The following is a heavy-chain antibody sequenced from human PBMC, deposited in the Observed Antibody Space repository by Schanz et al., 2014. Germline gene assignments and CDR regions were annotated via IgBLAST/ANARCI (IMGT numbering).Heavy chain of an antibody. CDR2: IDRDGGHT. D-gene: IGHD1-26*01. Sequence: EVQLVESGGVVAQPGGSLRLSCAASGFSFDDYTMHWVRQAPGKGLEWVSLIDRDGGHTYYADSVKGRFTIPRDNSKTTLSLQMNSLRTEDTALYYCAKDSRGSYFDMDVWGQGTTVTVSS. CDR1: GFSFDDYT. CDR3: AKDSRGSYFDMDV. V-gene: IGHV3-43*01. J-gene: IGHJ6*02.